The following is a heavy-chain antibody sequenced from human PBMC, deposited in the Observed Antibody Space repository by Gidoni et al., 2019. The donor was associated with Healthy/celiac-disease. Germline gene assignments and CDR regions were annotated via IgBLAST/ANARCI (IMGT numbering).Heavy chain of an antibody. Sequence: QITLKESGPTLVKPTQTLTLTCTFSGFSLSTSGVGVGWIRQPPGKALEWLALIYWDDDKRYSPSLKSRLTITKDTSKNQVVLTMTNMDPVDTATYYCAHSAWYDFWSGYYNWFDPWGQGTLVTVSS. J-gene: IGHJ5*02. CDR1: GFSLSTSGVG. CDR2: IYWDDDK. D-gene: IGHD3-3*01. CDR3: AHSAWYDFWSGYYNWFDP. V-gene: IGHV2-5*02.